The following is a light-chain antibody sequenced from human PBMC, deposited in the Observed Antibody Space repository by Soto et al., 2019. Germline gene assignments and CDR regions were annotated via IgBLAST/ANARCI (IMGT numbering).Light chain of an antibody. CDR2: EVS. J-gene: IGLJ2*01. CDR1: SSDVGGYNY. Sequence: QSALTQPPSASGSPGQSVTISCTGISSDVGGYNYVSWYQQHPGKAPKLMIYEVSKRPSGVPDRFSGSKSGNTASLTVSGLQAEDEADYYCCSYAGSSTLVFGGGTKLTVL. CDR3: CSYAGSSTLV. V-gene: IGLV2-8*01.